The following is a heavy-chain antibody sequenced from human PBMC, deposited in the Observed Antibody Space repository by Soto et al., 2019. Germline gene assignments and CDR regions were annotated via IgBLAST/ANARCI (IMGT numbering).Heavy chain of an antibody. CDR1: GGSISSTNL. D-gene: IGHD6-19*01. CDR3: VRDSGNGWKDY. Sequence: QVQLQESGPGLEKPSGTLSLTCAVSGGSISSTNLWNWVRQPPGKGLEGIGEIDHSGSTNYNPSLKSRVTMSVDKPKNQFSLKLSSVTAADTAVYYCVRDSGNGWKDYWGQGTLVTVSS. J-gene: IGHJ4*02. CDR2: IDHSGST. V-gene: IGHV4-4*02.